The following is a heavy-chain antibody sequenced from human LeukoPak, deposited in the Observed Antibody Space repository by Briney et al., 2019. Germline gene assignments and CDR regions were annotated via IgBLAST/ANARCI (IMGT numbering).Heavy chain of an antibody. CDR3: ARDQGAVAGIDP. J-gene: IGHJ5*02. Sequence: GGSLRLSCAASGFTFSDYYMSWMRQAPGKGLEWVSHISNSGTIIHDADSVKGRFTISRDNARNSLFLQMNSLRAEDTAVYYCARDQGAVAGIDPWGQGTLVSVSS. CDR1: GFTFSDYY. V-gene: IGHV3-11*01. D-gene: IGHD6-19*01. CDR2: ISNSGTII.